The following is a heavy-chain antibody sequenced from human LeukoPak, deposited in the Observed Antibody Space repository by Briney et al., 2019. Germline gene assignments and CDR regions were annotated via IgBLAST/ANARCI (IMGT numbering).Heavy chain of an antibody. V-gene: IGHV3-53*01. Sequence: GGSLRLSCAASGFTVSRNYMSWVRQAPGKGLEWVSVIYSGGSKYYADSVKGRFTISRDNSKTTLFLQMNSLRAEDTAVYYCAKDLGGEGGSGFPGQWGQGTLVTVSS. D-gene: IGHD3-10*01. J-gene: IGHJ4*02. CDR3: AKDLGGEGGSGFPGQ. CDR1: GFTVSRNY. CDR2: IYSGGSK.